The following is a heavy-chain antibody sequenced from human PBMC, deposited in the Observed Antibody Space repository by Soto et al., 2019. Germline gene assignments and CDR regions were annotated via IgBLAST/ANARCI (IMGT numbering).Heavy chain of an antibody. D-gene: IGHD3-16*01. J-gene: IGHJ4*02. V-gene: IGHV1-69*13. CDR2: IIPIFGTA. Sequence: AASVKVSCKASGGTFSSYAISWVRQAPGQGLEWMGGIIPIFGTANYAQKFQGRVTITADESTSTAYMELSSLRSEDTAVYYCARVPPLYLYYFDYWGQGTLVTVSS. CDR1: GGTFSSYA. CDR3: ARVPPLYLYYFDY.